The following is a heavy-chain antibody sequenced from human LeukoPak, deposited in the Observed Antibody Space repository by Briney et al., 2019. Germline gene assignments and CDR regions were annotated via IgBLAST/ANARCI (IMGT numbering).Heavy chain of an antibody. Sequence: GGSLRLSCAASGFTFSSYSMSWVRQAPGKGLEWVSSITSSSSYIYYADSVKGRFTISRDNAKKSVYLQMNSLRAEDTAVYYCARGSTYSSGWYTGFDYWGQGTLVTVSS. CDR3: ARGSTYSSGWYTGFDY. J-gene: IGHJ4*02. D-gene: IGHD6-19*01. CDR2: ITSSSSYI. V-gene: IGHV3-21*01. CDR1: GFTFSSYS.